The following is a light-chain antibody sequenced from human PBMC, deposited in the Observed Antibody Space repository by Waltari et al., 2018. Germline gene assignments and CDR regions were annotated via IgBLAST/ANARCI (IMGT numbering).Light chain of an antibody. J-gene: IGLJ2*01. Sequence: SYEVTQPPSVSVSPGQTASITCSGDKLGDKYVCWYQQKPGQSPVVVIYQDNKRPSGIPERFSGSNSVNPATLTISGTQAMDEADYYCQAWDTSTVVFGGGTKLTVL. CDR1: KLGDKY. V-gene: IGLV3-1*01. CDR3: QAWDTSTVV. CDR2: QDN.